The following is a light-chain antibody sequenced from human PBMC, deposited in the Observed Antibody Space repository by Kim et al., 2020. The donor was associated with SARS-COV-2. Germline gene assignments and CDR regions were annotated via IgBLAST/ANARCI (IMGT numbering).Light chain of an antibody. V-gene: IGLV3-1*01. CDR2: QDS. Sequence: SYELTQPPSVSVSPGQTASITCSGDKLGDKYACWYQQKPGQSPVLVIYQDSKRPSGIPERSSGSNSGNTATLTISGTQAMDEADYYCQAWDSSTADVVFGGGTQLTVL. CDR3: QAWDSSTADVV. J-gene: IGLJ2*01. CDR1: KLGDKY.